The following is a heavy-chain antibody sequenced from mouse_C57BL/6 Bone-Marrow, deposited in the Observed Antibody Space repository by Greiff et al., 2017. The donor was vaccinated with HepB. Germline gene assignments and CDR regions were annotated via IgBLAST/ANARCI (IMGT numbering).Heavy chain of an antibody. CDR2: IYPGSGST. J-gene: IGHJ4*01. Sequence: QVQLQQSGAELVKPGASVKMSCKASGYTFTSYWITWVKQRPGQGLEWIGDIYPGSGSTNYNEKFKSKATLTVDTSSSTAYMQLSSLTSEDSAVYYCARMGGRAHYYAMDYWGQGTSVTVSS. D-gene: IGHD1-1*01. CDR1: GYTFTSYW. CDR3: ARMGGRAHYYAMDY. V-gene: IGHV1-55*01.